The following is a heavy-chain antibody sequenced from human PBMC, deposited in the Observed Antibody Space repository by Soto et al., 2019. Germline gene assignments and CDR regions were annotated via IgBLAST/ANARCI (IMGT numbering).Heavy chain of an antibody. V-gene: IGHV4-30-2*01. D-gene: IGHD3-9*01. Sequence: SETLSLTCAVSGGSISNGGYSWSWIRQPPGKGLEWIGYMYHSGSTYYNPSLKSRVTISIDRSKNQFSLRLSSVTAADTAVYYCARHPGYYDVLTGYSTYYFDSWGQGTLVTVSS. CDR3: ARHPGYYDVLTGYSTYYFDS. J-gene: IGHJ4*02. CDR2: MYHSGST. CDR1: GGSISNGGYS.